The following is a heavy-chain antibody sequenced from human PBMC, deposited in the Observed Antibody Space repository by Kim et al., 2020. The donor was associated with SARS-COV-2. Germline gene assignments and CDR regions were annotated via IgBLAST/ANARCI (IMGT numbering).Heavy chain of an antibody. Sequence: SLQGRYTLARDHSKNTLYLQMNSLVADDTAVYYCASGGVCGGGTCYSDYWGQGTLVTVSS. V-gene: IGHV3-53*01. CDR3: ASGGVCGGGTCYSDY. D-gene: IGHD2-15*01. J-gene: IGHJ4*03.